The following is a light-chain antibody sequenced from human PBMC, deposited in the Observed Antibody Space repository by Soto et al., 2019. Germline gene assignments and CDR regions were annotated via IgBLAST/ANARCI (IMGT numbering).Light chain of an antibody. CDR3: QHSKTSSPA. CDR1: QSISAW. Sequence: DIRMTQSPPTLSASVGERVTITCRASQSISAWLAWYQQKPGKAPKLLIYAASTLESRVPSRFSGTGSGTEFTLTISGLQPDDFATYYCQHSKTSSPAFAQGTKVDIK. V-gene: IGKV1-5*01. J-gene: IGKJ1*01. CDR2: AAS.